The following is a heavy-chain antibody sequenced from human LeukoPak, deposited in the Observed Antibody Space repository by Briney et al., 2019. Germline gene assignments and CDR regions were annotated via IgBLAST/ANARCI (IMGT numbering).Heavy chain of an antibody. CDR2: IKGDGSQK. Sequence: GGSLRLSCAASGFTFSGSWMSWVRQAPGKGLEWVANIKGDGSQKYYVDSVKGRLTISRDNAKNALHLEMNSLRVDDTAVYYCVKSILLDCWGQGTLVTVSS. J-gene: IGHJ4*02. V-gene: IGHV3-7*01. CDR1: GFTFSGSW. CDR3: VKSILLDC. D-gene: IGHD2-21*01.